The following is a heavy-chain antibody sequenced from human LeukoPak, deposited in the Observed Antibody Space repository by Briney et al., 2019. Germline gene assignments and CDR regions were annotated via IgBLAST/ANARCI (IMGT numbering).Heavy chain of an antibody. V-gene: IGHV4-59*01. J-gene: IGHJ5*02. CDR3: ARLDGYCSGGSCSYIWFDP. Sequence: PSETLSLTCTVSGGSISGYYWSWIRQPPGKGLEWIGYIYYSGNTNYNPSLKSRVTISVDTSKNQFSLKLSSVTAADTAVYYCARLDGYCSGGSCSYIWFDPWGQGTLVTVSS. D-gene: IGHD2-15*01. CDR2: IYYSGNT. CDR1: GGSISGYY.